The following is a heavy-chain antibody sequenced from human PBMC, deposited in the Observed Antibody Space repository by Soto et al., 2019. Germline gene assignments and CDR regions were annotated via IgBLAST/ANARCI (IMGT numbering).Heavy chain of an antibody. CDR2: MNTNSGNT. CDR1: GYTFTSYD. Sequence: QVQLVQSGAEVKKPGASVKVSCKASGYTFTSYDINWVRQATGQGLEWMGWMNTNSGNTGYAQKFQGRVTMTRNTSISTAYMELSSLRSEDTAVYYCARGVTVTTDDAFDIWGQGTMVTVSS. CDR3: ARGVTVTTDDAFDI. D-gene: IGHD4-17*01. J-gene: IGHJ3*02. V-gene: IGHV1-8*01.